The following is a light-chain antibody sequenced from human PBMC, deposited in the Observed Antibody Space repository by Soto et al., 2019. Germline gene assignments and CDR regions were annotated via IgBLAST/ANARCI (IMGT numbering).Light chain of an antibody. CDR3: QPYDNLPLT. J-gene: IGKJ4*01. CDR1: QDINNY. CDR2: DAS. Sequence: DIQMTQSPSSLSASVGDRVTITCQASQDINNYLNWYQQKSGKAPKLLIYDASDLETGVPSRFSGSGSGTDFTFTISSLQPEDIATYYCQPYDNLPLTLGGGTKVDIK. V-gene: IGKV1-33*01.